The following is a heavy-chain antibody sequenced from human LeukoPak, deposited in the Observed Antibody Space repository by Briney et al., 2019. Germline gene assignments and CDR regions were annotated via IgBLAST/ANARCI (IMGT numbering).Heavy chain of an antibody. D-gene: IGHD2-8*01. CDR2: IYYSGST. CDR1: GGSISSYY. Sequence: SETLSLTCTVSGGSISSYYWSWIRQPPGKVLEWIGYIYYSGSTNYNPSLKSRVTISVDTSKNQFSLKLSSVTAADTAVYYCAGGGGVLIDYWGQGTLVTVSS. V-gene: IGHV4-59*12. J-gene: IGHJ4*02. CDR3: AGGGGVLIDY.